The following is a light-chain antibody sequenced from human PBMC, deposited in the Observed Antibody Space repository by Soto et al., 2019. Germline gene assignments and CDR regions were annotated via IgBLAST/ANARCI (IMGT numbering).Light chain of an antibody. Sequence: EIVMTQSPGTLSVSPGERVTLSCRASQSVTSNLAWYQQKPGQAPRLLIYGASTRAAAFPARFSGSGSGTEFTLTINSLQSEDFAVYYCQQYKNWPPVTFGQGTKVDIK. J-gene: IGKJ1*01. CDR1: QSVTSN. V-gene: IGKV3-15*01. CDR3: QQYKNWPPVT. CDR2: GAS.